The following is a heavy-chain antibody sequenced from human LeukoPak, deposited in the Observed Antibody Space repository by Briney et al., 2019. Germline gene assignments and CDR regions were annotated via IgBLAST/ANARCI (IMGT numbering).Heavy chain of an antibody. J-gene: IGHJ4*02. D-gene: IGHD3-16*01. Sequence: KPSETLSLTCAVYGGSFSGYYWSWIRQPPGKGLEWIGEINHSGSTNYNPSLKSRVTISVDTSKNQFSLKLSSVTAADTAVYYCARRPSRWVPTYYFDYWGQGTLVTVSS. V-gene: IGHV4-34*01. CDR1: GGSFSGYY. CDR3: ARRPSRWVPTYYFDY. CDR2: INHSGST.